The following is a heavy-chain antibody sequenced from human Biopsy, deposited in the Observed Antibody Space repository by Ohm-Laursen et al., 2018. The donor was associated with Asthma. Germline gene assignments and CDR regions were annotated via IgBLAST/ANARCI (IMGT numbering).Heavy chain of an antibody. Sequence: SLRLSRAASGFTFNSYGMHWVRQAPGKGLEWVAVISYDGRNKYYGDSVKGRFTISRDNSKNTVYLQMISLRVEDTSVYYCARGAYYDFWSGYSRPIPGYYGMDVWGHGTTVTVSS. CDR2: ISYDGRNK. D-gene: IGHD3-3*01. CDR1: GFTFNSYG. V-gene: IGHV3-30*03. J-gene: IGHJ6*02. CDR3: ARGAYYDFWSGYSRPIPGYYGMDV.